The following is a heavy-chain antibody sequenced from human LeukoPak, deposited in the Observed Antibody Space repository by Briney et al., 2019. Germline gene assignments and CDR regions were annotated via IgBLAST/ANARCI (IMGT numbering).Heavy chain of an antibody. V-gene: IGHV3-49*04. J-gene: IGHJ6*04. CDR3: TRDPGINPGYCSSTSCYYYYYYGMDV. D-gene: IGHD2-2*03. Sequence: GRSLRLSCTASGFTFGDYAMSWVRQAPGKGLEWVGFIRSKAYGGTTEYAASVKGRLTISRDDSKNIAYLQMNSLKTEDTDVYYCTRDPGINPGYCSSTSCYYYYYYGMDVWGKGTTVTVSS. CDR1: GFTFGDYA. CDR2: IRSKAYGGTT.